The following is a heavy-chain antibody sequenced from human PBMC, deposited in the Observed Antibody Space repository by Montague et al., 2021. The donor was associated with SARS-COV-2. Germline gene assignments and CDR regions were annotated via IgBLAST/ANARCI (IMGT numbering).Heavy chain of an antibody. D-gene: IGHD3-22*01. Sequence: SETLSLTCAAYDRSFSDYSWTWIRQPPGKGLEWIGEINHRGSTNYNPSLKSRVTISVDTSKNQFSLKMTSVTAADTAVYYCARGRQHINMVVVVVTGGEYYFDFWGQGTLVAVSS. J-gene: IGHJ4*02. CDR1: DRSFSDYS. V-gene: IGHV4-34*01. CDR2: INHRGST. CDR3: ARGRQHINMVVVVVTGGEYYFDF.